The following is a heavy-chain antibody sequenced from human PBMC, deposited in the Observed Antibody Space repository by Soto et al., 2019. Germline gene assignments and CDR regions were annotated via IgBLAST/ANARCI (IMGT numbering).Heavy chain of an antibody. CDR3: ARGVNYYDSSGFYPRDY. CDR2: VYHSGRT. D-gene: IGHD3-22*01. Sequence: SETLSLTCAVSGYSITTGYYWGWVRRPPGKGLEWIGSVYHSGRTSYNPSLESRVTISVDTSKNQFSLRLSSVTAADAAVYYCARGVNYYDSSGFYPRDYWGQGILVTVSS. J-gene: IGHJ4*02. CDR1: GYSITTGYY. V-gene: IGHV4-38-2*01.